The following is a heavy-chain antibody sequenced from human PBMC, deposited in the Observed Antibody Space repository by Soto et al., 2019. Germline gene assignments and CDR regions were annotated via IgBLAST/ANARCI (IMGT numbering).Heavy chain of an antibody. CDR1: GFIFSTYT. CDR3: ARLYTTSRVGAWFDP. CDR2: ISAGSDAI. J-gene: IGHJ5*02. D-gene: IGHD3-16*01. V-gene: IGHV3-48*02. Sequence: EGRLVESGGGLVLPGGSLRLSCAASGFIFSTYTLNWVRQAPGKGLEWVSYISAGSDAIHYADSVKGRFTVSRDNAKNSLFLQMNSLRDEDTAVYYCARLYTTSRVGAWFDPWGQGTLVTVSS.